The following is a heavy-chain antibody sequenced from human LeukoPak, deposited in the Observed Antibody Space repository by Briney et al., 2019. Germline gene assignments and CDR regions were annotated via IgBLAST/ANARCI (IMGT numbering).Heavy chain of an antibody. CDR2: ISTDSDTI. CDR1: GFIFTSYS. V-gene: IGHV3-48*02. J-gene: IGHJ2*01. Sequence: GGSLRLSCAASGFIFTSYSMNWVRQAPGKGLEWVSYISTDSDTIYYTDSVKGRFIIFRDNAKNSLYLQMNSLRDEDTAVYYCARDALHPRWYFDLWGRGTLLTVSS. CDR3: ARDALHPRWYFDL.